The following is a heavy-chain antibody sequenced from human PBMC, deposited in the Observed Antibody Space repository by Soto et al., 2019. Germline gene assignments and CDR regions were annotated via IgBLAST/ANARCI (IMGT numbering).Heavy chain of an antibody. CDR2: IRSKAYGGTT. D-gene: IGHD3-22*01. CDR3: TRDEYSYDSSGYYSWFDP. J-gene: IGHJ5*02. Sequence: GGSLRLCCTASGFTFGDYAMSWVRQAPVKGLEWVGFIRSKAYGGTTEYAASVKGRFTISRDDSKSIAYLQMYSLKTEDTAVYYCTRDEYSYDSSGYYSWFDPWGQGTLVTVSS. V-gene: IGHV3-49*04. CDR1: GFTFGDYA.